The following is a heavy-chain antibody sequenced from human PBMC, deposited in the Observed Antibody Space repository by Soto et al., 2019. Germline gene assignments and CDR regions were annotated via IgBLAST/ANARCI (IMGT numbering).Heavy chain of an antibody. CDR1: GYSFTSYW. V-gene: IGHV5-51*01. CDR3: AKSRSVTVAGSSKGYLHY. CDR2: IYPGDSDT. Sequence: GESLKISCKGSGYSFTSYWIGWVRQMPGKGLEWMGIIYPGDSDTRYSPSFQGQVTISADKSISTAYLQWSSLKASDTAMYYCAKSRSVTVAGSSKGYLHYWGQGTLVTVSS. D-gene: IGHD6-19*01. J-gene: IGHJ1*01.